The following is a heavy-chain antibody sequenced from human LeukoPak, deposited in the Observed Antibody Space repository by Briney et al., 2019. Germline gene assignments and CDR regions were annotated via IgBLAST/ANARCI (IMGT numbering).Heavy chain of an antibody. CDR3: ARGEGGYNYAF. D-gene: IGHD5-24*01. Sequence: GESLKISRKASGYSFSSYWIAWVRQIPGKGLEWMGIINPADSDTRYSLSIQGQVTISADRSISTAYLQWNSLKASDTAIYYCARGEGGYNYAFWGQGTLVSVSS. J-gene: IGHJ4*02. V-gene: IGHV5-51*01. CDR2: INPADSDT. CDR1: GYSFSSYW.